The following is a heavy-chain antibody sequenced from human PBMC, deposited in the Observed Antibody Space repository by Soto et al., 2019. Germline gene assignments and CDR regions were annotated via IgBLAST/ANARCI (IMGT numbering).Heavy chain of an antibody. CDR3: ARDPTTVTPVVSYYYYGMDV. J-gene: IGHJ6*02. V-gene: IGHV3-20*04. Sequence: GGSLRLSCAASGFTFDDYGMSWVRQAPGKGLEWVSGINWNGGSTGYADSVKGRFTISRDNAKNSLYLQMNSLRAEDTAVYYCARDPTTVTPVVSYYYYGMDVWGQGTTVTVSS. CDR2: INWNGGST. CDR1: GFTFDDYG. D-gene: IGHD4-4*01.